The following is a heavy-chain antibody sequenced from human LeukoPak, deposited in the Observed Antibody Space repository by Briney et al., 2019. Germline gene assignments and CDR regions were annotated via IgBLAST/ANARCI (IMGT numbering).Heavy chain of an antibody. CDR1: GGSFSGYY. J-gene: IGHJ4*02. V-gene: IGHV4-34*01. D-gene: IGHD2-2*02. CDR3: ARGYCSSTSCYTFGY. CDR2: INHSGST. Sequence: SETLSLTCAVYGGSFSGYYWSWIRQPPGKGLEWIGEINHSGSTNYNPSLKSRVTISVDTSQNQFSLKLSSVTAADTAVYYCARGYCSSTSCYTFGYWGQGTLVTVSS.